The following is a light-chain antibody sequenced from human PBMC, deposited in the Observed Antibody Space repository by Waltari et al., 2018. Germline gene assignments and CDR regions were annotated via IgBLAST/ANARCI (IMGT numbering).Light chain of an antibody. CDR3: QQYYSAPYT. Sequence: EIVMTQSPDSLAVSLGERATINCKSSQSVLYSSNNKNYLAWYQQKPGQPPKLLIYWASTRESGVPDQFSGSGSGTDFTLTISILQAEDVAVYYCQQYYSAPYTFGQGTKLEIK. CDR1: QSVLYSSNNKNY. J-gene: IGKJ2*01. CDR2: WAS. V-gene: IGKV4-1*01.